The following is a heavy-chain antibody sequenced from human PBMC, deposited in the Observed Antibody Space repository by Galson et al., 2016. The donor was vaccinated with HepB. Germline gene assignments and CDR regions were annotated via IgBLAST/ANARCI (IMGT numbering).Heavy chain of an antibody. D-gene: IGHD5-12*01. CDR2: IDTDGRIT. CDR1: GFNFNTFW. Sequence: SLRLSCAASGFNFNTFWMHWVRQVPGNGLVWVSRIDTDGRITNYVDSVRGRFTISRDNTKNTLFLQMNSLRAEDTAVYYCARDLGGYGGYWGQGTLVTVSS. V-gene: IGHV3-74*01. CDR3: ARDLGGYGGY. J-gene: IGHJ4*02.